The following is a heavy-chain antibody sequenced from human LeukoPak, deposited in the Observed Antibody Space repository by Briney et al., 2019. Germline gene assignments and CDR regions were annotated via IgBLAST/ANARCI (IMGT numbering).Heavy chain of an antibody. J-gene: IGHJ4*02. Sequence: SDTLSLTCAVYGGSFSGYYWSWIRQPPGKGLEWIGEINHSGSTNYNPSLKSRVTISVDTSNNQFSLKLSSVTAADTAVYYCGRGRNWSRVGGWYGWGQGTLVTVSS. CDR3: GRGRNWSRVGGWYG. V-gene: IGHV4-34*01. CDR2: INHSGST. D-gene: IGHD6-19*01. CDR1: GGSFSGYY.